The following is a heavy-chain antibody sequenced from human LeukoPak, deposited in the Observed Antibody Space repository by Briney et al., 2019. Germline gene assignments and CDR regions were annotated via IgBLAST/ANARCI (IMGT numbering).Heavy chain of an antibody. CDR2: IKQDGSEK. V-gene: IGHV3-7*01. D-gene: IGHD3-22*01. CDR3: VTYYYDSSGYYFDY. J-gene: IGHJ4*02. Sequence: GGSLRLSCAASGFTFSSYGMHWVRQAPGKGLEWVASIKQDGSEKYYVDSVKGRFTISRDNAKNSLYLQMNSLRAEDTAVYYCVTYYYDSSGYYFDYWGQGTLVTVSS. CDR1: GFTFSSYG.